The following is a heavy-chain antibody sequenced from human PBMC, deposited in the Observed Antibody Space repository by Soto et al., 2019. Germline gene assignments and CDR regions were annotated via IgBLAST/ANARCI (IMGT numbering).Heavy chain of an antibody. CDR2: IYYSGST. V-gene: IGHV4-31*03. D-gene: IGHD1-26*01. J-gene: IGHJ5*02. Sequence: PSETLSLTCTVSGGSISSGGYYWSWIRQHPGKGLEWIGYIYYSGSTYYNPSLKSRVNISVGTSKNQFSLKLSSVTAADTAVYYCARDCGGSYWGWFDPWGQGTLVTVSS. CDR1: GGSISSGGYY. CDR3: ARDCGGSYWGWFDP.